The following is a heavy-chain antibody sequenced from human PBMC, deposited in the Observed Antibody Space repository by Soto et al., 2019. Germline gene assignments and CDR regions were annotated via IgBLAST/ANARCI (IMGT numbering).Heavy chain of an antibody. CDR1: GGSISSYY. CDR3: ARHSYYSNPLRFDP. J-gene: IGHJ5*02. Sequence: SETLSLTCTVSGGSISSYYWSWIRQPPGKGLEWIGYIYYSGSTNYNPSLKSRVTISVDTSKNQFSLKLSSVTAADTAVYYCARHSYYSNPLRFDPWGQGTLVTVSS. CDR2: IYYSGST. D-gene: IGHD4-4*01. V-gene: IGHV4-59*01.